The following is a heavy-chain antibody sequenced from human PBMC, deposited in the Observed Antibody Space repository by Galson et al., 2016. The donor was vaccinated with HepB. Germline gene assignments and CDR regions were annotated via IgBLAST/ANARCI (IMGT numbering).Heavy chain of an antibody. CDR1: GFTFDDYA. V-gene: IGHV3-9*01. Sequence: SLRLSCAASGFTFDDYAMHWARQAPGKGLEWVSGISWNSGSIGYADSVKGRFTISRDNAKNSLYLQMNSLRAEDTALYYCAKGGLVVQGDYYYGMDVWGQGTTVTVSS. J-gene: IGHJ6*02. D-gene: IGHD3-10*01. CDR2: ISWNSGSI. CDR3: AKGGLVVQGDYYYGMDV.